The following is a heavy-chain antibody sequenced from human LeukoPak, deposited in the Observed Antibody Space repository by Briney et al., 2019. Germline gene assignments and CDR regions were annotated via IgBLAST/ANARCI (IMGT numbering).Heavy chain of an antibody. Sequence: PGRSLRLSCAASGFTFSSYAMHWVRQAPGKGLEWVAVISYDGSNKYYADSVKGRFTISRDNSKNTLYLQMNSLRAEGTAVYYCAFSSGWTFDYWGQGTLVTVSS. CDR3: AFSSGWTFDY. V-gene: IGHV3-30-3*01. D-gene: IGHD6-19*01. CDR1: GFTFSSYA. CDR2: ISYDGSNK. J-gene: IGHJ4*02.